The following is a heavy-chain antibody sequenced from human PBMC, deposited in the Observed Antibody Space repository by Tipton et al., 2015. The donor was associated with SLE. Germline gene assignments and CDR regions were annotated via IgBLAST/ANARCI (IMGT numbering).Heavy chain of an antibody. CDR1: GGSMSSRGYY. CDR2: IYYSGST. J-gene: IGHJ3*02. V-gene: IGHV4-39*07. Sequence: TLSLTCTVSGGSMSSRGYYWGWISQPPRMGLEWIGTIYYSGSTYYNPSLKSRVTISVDMSKNQFFLNLTSVTAADTAVYYCAGPIRQDGFDIWGQGTMVTVSS. D-gene: IGHD2-21*01. CDR3: AGPIRQDGFDI.